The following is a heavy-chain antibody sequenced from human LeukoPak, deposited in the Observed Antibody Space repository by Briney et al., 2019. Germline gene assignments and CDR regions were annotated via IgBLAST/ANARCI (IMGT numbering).Heavy chain of an antibody. CDR3: ERVQDVDTAMVGDYYGMDV. Sequence: PGGSLRLSCAASGFTFSSYSMNWVRQAPGKGLEWVSYISSSSSTIYYADSVRGRFTISRDNAKNSLYLQMNSLRAEDTAVYYCERVQDVDTAMVGDYYGMDVWGQGTTVTVSS. D-gene: IGHD5-18*01. J-gene: IGHJ6*02. V-gene: IGHV3-48*01. CDR1: GFTFSSYS. CDR2: ISSSSSTI.